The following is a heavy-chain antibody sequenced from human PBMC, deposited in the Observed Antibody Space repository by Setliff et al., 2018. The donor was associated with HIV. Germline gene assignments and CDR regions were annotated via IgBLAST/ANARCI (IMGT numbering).Heavy chain of an antibody. CDR3: ARDRPHYDYVWGSYPHAFDI. D-gene: IGHD3-16*02. V-gene: IGHV4-4*07. J-gene: IGHJ3*02. CDR2: IYTSGST. CDR1: GGSISSYY. Sequence: SETLSLTCTVSGGSISSYYWSWIRQPAGKGLEWIGRIYTSGSTNYNPSLKSRVTMSVDTSKNQFSLKLSSVTAADTAVYYCARDRPHYDYVWGSYPHAFDIWGQGTMVTVSS.